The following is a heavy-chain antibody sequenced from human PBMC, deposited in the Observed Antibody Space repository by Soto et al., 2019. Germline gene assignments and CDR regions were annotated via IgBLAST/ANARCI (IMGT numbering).Heavy chain of an antibody. D-gene: IGHD4-17*01. CDR2: IYNSGST. V-gene: IGHV4-61*01. CDR3: TRGRMTTWD. CDR1: GGSVSSGNNY. J-gene: IGHJ4*02. Sequence: QVQLQESGPGLVKPSETLSLTCSVSGGSVSSGNNYWSWVRQPPGKGLEWIGYIYNSGSTNYNPTIARRVTVSVDTTKNQFSLNLSSVTAADTAVYYCTRGRMTTWDWGQGTLVTVSS.